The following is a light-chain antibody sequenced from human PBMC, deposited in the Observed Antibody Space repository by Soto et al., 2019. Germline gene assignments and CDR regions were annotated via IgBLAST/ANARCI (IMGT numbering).Light chain of an antibody. CDR3: QPYNNWPLT. V-gene: IGKV3-15*01. Sequence: EVVMRQSPATPSVSPGEGATLSCRASQGIGDTLAWYQHKPGQTPRLLINDTSTRATGVPTRFSGSRSGAEFTLTINSLQSEDFAVYYCQPYNNWPLTFGGGTKVDIK. CDR2: DTS. J-gene: IGKJ4*01. CDR1: QGIGDT.